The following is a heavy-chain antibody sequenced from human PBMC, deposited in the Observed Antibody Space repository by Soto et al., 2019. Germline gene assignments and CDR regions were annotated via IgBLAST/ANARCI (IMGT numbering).Heavy chain of an antibody. CDR2: IKQDGSEK. Sequence: GGSLRLSCAASGFTFSSYWMSWVRQAPGKGLEWVANIKQDGSEKYYVDSVKGRFTISRDNAKNSLYLQMNSLRAEDTAVYYCARAGLSGYSGYDPDPYFDYWGQGTLVPVSS. CDR3: ARAGLSGYSGYDPDPYFDY. J-gene: IGHJ4*02. CDR1: GFTFSSYW. V-gene: IGHV3-7*01. D-gene: IGHD5-12*01.